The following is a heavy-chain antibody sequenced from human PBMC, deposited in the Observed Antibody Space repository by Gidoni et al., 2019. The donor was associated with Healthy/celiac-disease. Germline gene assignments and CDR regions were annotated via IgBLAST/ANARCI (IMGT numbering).Heavy chain of an antibody. D-gene: IGHD6-19*01. J-gene: IGHJ6*02. Sequence: EVQLLESGGGLVQPGGCLRLSREASGFSFASDAMGWVSQGPGEGLEWFSGISGSGGSTYYAEYGKGRFTISRDNSKNTLYMKMNSLRAEDTAVYYCAKVADSSGWYYYYGMDVWGQGTTVTVSS. CDR3: AKVADSSGWYYYYGMDV. CDR2: ISGSGGST. V-gene: IGHV3-23*01. CDR1: GFSFASDA.